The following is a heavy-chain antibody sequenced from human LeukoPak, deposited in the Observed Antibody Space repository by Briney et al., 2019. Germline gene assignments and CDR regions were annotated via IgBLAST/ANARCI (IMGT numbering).Heavy chain of an antibody. J-gene: IGHJ6*02. CDR1: GGSISSSSYY. Sequence: SETLSLTCTVSGGSISSSSYYSGWIRQPPGKGLEWIGSIYYSGSTYYNPSLKSRVTISVDTSKNQFSLKLSSVTAADTAVYYCARQRSSPGYSSSWYGGVGYYYYYGWDVWGRGTTVTVSS. CDR2: IYYSGST. CDR3: ARQRSSPGYSSSWYGGVGYYYYYGWDV. D-gene: IGHD6-13*01. V-gene: IGHV4-39*01.